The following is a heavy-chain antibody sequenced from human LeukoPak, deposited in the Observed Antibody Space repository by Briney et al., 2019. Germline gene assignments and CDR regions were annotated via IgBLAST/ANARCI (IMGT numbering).Heavy chain of an antibody. CDR3: ARHCCSGPAKRVFDI. V-gene: IGHV4-39*01. Sequence: SETLSLTCTVSGGSIISSDYHWGWVRQPPGKGLEWIGTISYSGNTDYNPSLRSRVTITVDTSNNQFSLRLGSVTAADTAVYHCARHCCSGPAKRVFDIWGQGTMVTVSS. CDR2: ISYSGNT. CDR1: GGSIISSDYH. J-gene: IGHJ3*02. D-gene: IGHD2-15*01.